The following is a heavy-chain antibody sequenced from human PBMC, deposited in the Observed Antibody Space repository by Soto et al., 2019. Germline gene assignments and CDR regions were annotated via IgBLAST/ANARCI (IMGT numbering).Heavy chain of an antibody. D-gene: IGHD3-10*01. J-gene: IGHJ3*02. Sequence: EVQVVESGGGLVQPGRSLRLSCAASGFIFEDYAMHXVRQAPGKXXXXXXXXXWNXGSIXXADSVTGRFTISRDNAKNSLYLQMNNLRTEDTALYYCARGLSYGLGSYVLFDAFDTWGQGTRVTVSS. CDR1: GFIFEDYA. V-gene: IGHV3-9*01. CDR2: XXWNXGSI. CDR3: ARGLSYGLGSYVLFDAFDT.